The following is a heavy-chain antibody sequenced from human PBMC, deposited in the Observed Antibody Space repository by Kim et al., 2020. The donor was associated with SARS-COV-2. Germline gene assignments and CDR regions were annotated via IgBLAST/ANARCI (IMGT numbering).Heavy chain of an antibody. CDR2: IKSDGSDI. V-gene: IGHV3-74*01. D-gene: IGHD4-17*01. CDR1: GLTFSSRW. Sequence: GGSLRLSCVASGLTFSSRWMHWVRQSPGKGLVWVSRIKSDGSDIIYADSVKGRFTISRDNAKNTLYLQMNSLRAEDTAAYYCASDPDYGGYSRKDYWGRGTLVTVSS. CDR3: ASDPDYGGYSRKDY. J-gene: IGHJ4*02.